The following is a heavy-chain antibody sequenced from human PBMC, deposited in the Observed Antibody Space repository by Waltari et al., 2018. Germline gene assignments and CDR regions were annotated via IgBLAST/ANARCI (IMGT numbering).Heavy chain of an antibody. J-gene: IGHJ6*04. Sequence: QVQLQESGPGLVKTSETLSLTCAVSGGSISTYYWSWIRQPAGKGLEWIGRIYNNGNTNYNPSLKSRVTMSIDLSKNQFSLKLSSLTASDTAVYYCARGFKGYTTAWIDVWGKGTTVTVSS. CDR3: ARGFKGYTTAWIDV. V-gene: IGHV4-4*07. D-gene: IGHD3-16*02. CDR2: IYNNGNT. CDR1: GGSISTYY.